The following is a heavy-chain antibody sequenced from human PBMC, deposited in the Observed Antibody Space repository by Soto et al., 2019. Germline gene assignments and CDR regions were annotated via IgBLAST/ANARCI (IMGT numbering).Heavy chain of an antibody. D-gene: IGHD4-17*01. J-gene: IGHJ4*02. CDR3: VYRDFGEYCFQF. Sequence: QITLKESGPTLVKPSQTLTLTCTFSGFSLTTQGVHVGWIRQPPGTALDCLALIYLDDNEVSSPSLKNRLTITKNTSKSQVVLTLATVDAVDTATYYCVYRDFGEYCFQFWGQGILVNVSS. CDR2: IYLDDNE. CDR1: GFSLTTQGVH. V-gene: IGHV2-5*02.